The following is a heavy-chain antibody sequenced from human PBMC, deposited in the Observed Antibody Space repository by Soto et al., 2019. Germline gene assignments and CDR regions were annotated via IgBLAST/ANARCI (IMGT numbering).Heavy chain of an antibody. CDR2: ISYDGSNK. V-gene: IGHV3-30*18. CDR1: GFSFRSNG. Sequence: QVQLVESGGGVVQPGRSLRLSCAASGFSFRSNGMHWVRQAPGKGLEWVAVISYDGSNKYYADSVMGRFTISRDNSNHTLYLQMNSLRAEDTAFYYCAKGTTGTTYYYGMDLWGQGTTVTVSS. D-gene: IGHD1-1*01. CDR3: AKGTTGTTYYYGMDL. J-gene: IGHJ6*02.